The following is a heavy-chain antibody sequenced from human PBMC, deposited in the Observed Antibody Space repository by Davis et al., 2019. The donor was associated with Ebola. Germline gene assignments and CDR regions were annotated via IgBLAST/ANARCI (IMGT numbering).Heavy chain of an antibody. CDR3: ARHGYSGYIY. Sequence: SETLSLTCTVSGGSISSYYWSWIRQPPGKGLEWIGYIYYSGSTNYNPSLKSRVTISVDTSKNQFSLKLSSVTAADTAVYYCARHGYSGYIYWGQGTLVTVSS. CDR2: IYYSGST. D-gene: IGHD5-12*01. V-gene: IGHV4-59*08. J-gene: IGHJ4*02. CDR1: GGSISSYY.